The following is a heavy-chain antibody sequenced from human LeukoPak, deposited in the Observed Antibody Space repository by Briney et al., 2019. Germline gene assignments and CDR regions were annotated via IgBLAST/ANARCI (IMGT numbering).Heavy chain of an antibody. CDR2: IYSDGRT. V-gene: IGHV3-66*02. D-gene: IGHD3-22*01. Sequence: GGSLRLSCAASGFTVSSNHMSWVRQAAGKGLEWLSIIYSDGRTSYADSVKGRFTISRDNSRNTVYLQMNNLRAEETAVYYCARDVGGDGYSHSDHWGRGTLVTVSS. CDR3: ARDVGGDGYSHSDH. J-gene: IGHJ4*02. CDR1: GFTVSSNH.